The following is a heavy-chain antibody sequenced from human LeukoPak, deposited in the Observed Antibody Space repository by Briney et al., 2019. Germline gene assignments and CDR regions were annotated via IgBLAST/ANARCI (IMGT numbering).Heavy chain of an antibody. CDR1: GNSFSNDW. CDR2: IYPGDSDT. D-gene: IGHD6-19*01. J-gene: IGHJ4*02. V-gene: IGHV5-51*01. CDR3: ARESVAGGFEY. Sequence: GESLKISCKGSGNSFSNDWIGWVRQMPGKGLEWMGIIYPGDSDTRYSPSFQGQITISADKSISTAYLQWISLKASDTAMYYCARESVAGGFEYWGQGTLVTVSS.